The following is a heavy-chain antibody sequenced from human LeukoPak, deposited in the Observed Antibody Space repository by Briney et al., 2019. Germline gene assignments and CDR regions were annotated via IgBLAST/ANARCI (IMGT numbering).Heavy chain of an antibody. J-gene: IGHJ6*02. CDR2: MNPNSGNT. V-gene: IGHV1-8*01. CDR1: GYTFTSYD. CDR3: AILEYSSLISYYYHGMDV. Sequence: ASVKVSCKASGYTFTSYDINWVRQATGQGLERMGWMNPNSGNTGYAQKFQGRVTMTRNTSISTAYMELSSLRSEDTAVYYCAILEYSSLISYYYHGMDVWGQGTTVTVSS. D-gene: IGHD6-6*01.